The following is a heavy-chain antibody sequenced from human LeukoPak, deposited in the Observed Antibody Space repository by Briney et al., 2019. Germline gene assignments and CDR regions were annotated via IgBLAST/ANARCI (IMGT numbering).Heavy chain of an antibody. CDR2: INPSGGST. CDR3: ARWDSGWYFY. V-gene: IGHV1-46*01. Sequence: ASVKVSCKASGYSFTNYAMNWVRQAPGQGLEWMGIINPSGGSTSYAQKFQGRVTMTRDMSTSTVYMELSSLRSEDTAVYYCARWDSGWYFYWGQGTLVTVSS. CDR1: GYSFTNYA. J-gene: IGHJ4*02. D-gene: IGHD6-19*01.